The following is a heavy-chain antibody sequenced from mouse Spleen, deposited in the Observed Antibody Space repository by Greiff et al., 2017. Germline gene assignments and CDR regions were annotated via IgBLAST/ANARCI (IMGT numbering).Heavy chain of an antibody. CDR2: IWSDGST. J-gene: IGHJ3*01. Sequence: VKLKETGPGLVAPSQSLSITCTVSGFSLTSYGVHWVRQPPGKGLEWLVVIWSDGSTNYNSALKSRLSISKDNSKSQVFLKMNSLQTDDTAMYYCARQKDWDGAWFAYWGQGTLVTVSA. CDR1: GFSLTSYG. D-gene: IGHD4-1*01. CDR3: ARQKDWDGAWFAY. V-gene: IGHV2-6-1*01.